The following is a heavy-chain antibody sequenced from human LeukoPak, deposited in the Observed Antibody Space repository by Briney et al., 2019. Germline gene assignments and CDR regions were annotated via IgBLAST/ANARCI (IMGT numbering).Heavy chain of an antibody. D-gene: IGHD6-13*01. J-gene: IGHJ4*02. CDR1: GYTFTGYY. V-gene: IGHV1-2*06. CDR2: INPNSGGT. Sequence: ASVKVSCKASGYTFTGYYMHWVRQAPGQGLEWMGRINPNSGGTNYAQKFQGRVTMTRDTSISTAYMALSRLRSDDTAVYYCARVNNRYSSSRCDYGGQGTLVTVS. CDR3: ARVNNRYSSSRCDY.